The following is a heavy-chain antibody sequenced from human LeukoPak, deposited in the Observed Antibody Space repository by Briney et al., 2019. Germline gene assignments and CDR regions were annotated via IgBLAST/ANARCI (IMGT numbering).Heavy chain of an antibody. J-gene: IGHJ4*02. CDR3: TTVERRGAGGTPPPLDF. D-gene: IGHD1-26*01. CDR1: RVAKSRGS. CDR2: IKRIPDGDTT. V-gene: IGHV3-15*01. Sequence: PSGTLSLSCAERRVAKSRGSLWSVYQYKERGVEWVGRIKRIPDGDTTEYAAPVKCRFTISRDDSKSTLYLQMNSLKPEDTAVYYCTTVERRGAGGTPPPLDFWGQGTLVTVSA.